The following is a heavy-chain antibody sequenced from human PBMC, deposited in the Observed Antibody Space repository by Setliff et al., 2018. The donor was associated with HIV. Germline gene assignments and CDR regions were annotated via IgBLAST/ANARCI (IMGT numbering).Heavy chain of an antibody. J-gene: IGHJ4*02. Sequence: PSETLSLTCVVSGDSISRSRYYWGWIRQPPGKGLEWVGSVYHTGGTYSNPSLQSRITMSVGTSKNQFSLRLTSVTAADTAVYYCVSLYYGSGAPFDYWGQGTLVTVSS. CDR1: GDSISRSRYY. V-gene: IGHV4-38-2*01. D-gene: IGHD3-10*01. CDR3: VSLYYGSGAPFDY. CDR2: VYHTGGT.